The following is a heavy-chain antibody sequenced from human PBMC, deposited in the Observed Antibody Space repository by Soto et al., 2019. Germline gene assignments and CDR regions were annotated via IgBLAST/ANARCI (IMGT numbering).Heavy chain of an antibody. CDR3: AKGSGSGSFLDY. D-gene: IGHD1-26*01. J-gene: IGHJ4*02. CDR2: ISYDGSNK. Sequence: QVQLVESGGGVVQPGRSLRLSCAASGFTFSSYGMHWVRQAPGKGLEWVAVISYDGSNKYYADSVKGRFTISRDNSKNTRYLQMNSLRAEDTAVYYCAKGSGSGSFLDYWGQGTLVTVSS. V-gene: IGHV3-30*18. CDR1: GFTFSSYG.